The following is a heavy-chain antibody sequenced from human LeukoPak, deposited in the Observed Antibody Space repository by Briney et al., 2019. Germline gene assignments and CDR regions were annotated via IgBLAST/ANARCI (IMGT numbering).Heavy chain of an antibody. J-gene: IGHJ4*03. D-gene: IGHD3-22*01. Sequence: GASVKVSCTASGYTFTSYDINWVRQATGQGLEWMGWMNPNSGNTGYAQKFQGRVTMTRNTSISTAYMELSSLRSEDTAVYYCARVAYDSSGYYYDYWGQGTTVTVSS. CDR2: MNPNSGNT. CDR1: GYTFTSYD. CDR3: ARVAYDSSGYYYDY. V-gene: IGHV1-8*01.